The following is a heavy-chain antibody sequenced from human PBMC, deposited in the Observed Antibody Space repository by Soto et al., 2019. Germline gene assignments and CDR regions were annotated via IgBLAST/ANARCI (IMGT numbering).Heavy chain of an antibody. V-gene: IGHV4-31*03. D-gene: IGHD2-21*02. CDR2: IYYSGST. Sequence: PSETLSLTCTVSGGSISSGGYYWSWIRQHPGKGLEWIGYIYYSGSTYYNPSLKSRVTISVDTSKNQFSLKLSSVTAADTAVYYCAREPRGGNSGIDYWGQGTLVTVSS. CDR1: GGSISSGGYY. CDR3: AREPRGGNSGIDY. J-gene: IGHJ4*02.